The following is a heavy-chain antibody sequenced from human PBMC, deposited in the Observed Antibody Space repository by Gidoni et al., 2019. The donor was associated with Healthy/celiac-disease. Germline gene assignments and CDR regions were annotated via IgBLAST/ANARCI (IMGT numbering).Heavy chain of an antibody. D-gene: IGHD6-13*01. CDR3: AGGPIADDAFDI. J-gene: IGHJ3*02. V-gene: IGHV4-39*07. Sequence: QLQLQESGPGLVKPSETTSLTCTVSGCSISSSSYYWGWIRQPPGKGLEWIGSIYYSGSTYYKPSLKHRVTISVDTSKNQFSLKLSSVTAADTAVYYCAGGPIADDAFDIWGQGTMVTVSS. CDR1: GCSISSSSYY. CDR2: IYYSGST.